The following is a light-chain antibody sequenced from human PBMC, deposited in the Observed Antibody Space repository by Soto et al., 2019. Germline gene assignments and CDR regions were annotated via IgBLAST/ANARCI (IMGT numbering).Light chain of an antibody. V-gene: IGKV1-5*03. J-gene: IGKJ1*01. CDR1: QSISSW. CDR3: QQRGT. CDR2: KAS. Sequence: DIQMTQSPSTLSASVGDRVTITCRASQSISSWLAWYQQKPGKAPKLLIYKASSLESGVPSRFSGSGSGTEFTLTISSLQPDDFATYYCQQRGTCGQGTKVEIK.